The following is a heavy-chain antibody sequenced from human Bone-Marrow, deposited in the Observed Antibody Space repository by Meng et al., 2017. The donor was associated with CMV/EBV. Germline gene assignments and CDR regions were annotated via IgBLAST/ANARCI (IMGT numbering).Heavy chain of an antibody. CDR3: AKGRGY. CDR2: IRYDGSNK. J-gene: IGHJ4*02. V-gene: IGHV3-30*02. Sequence: GESLKISCAASGFTFSSYGMHWVRQAPGKGLEWVAFIRYDGSNKYYADSVKGRFTISRDNSKNTLYLQMNSLRDEDTAVHYCAKGRGYWGQGTLVTVSS. CDR1: GFTFSSYG.